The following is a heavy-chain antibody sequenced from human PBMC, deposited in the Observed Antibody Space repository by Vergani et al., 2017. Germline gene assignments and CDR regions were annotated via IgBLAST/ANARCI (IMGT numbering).Heavy chain of an antibody. J-gene: IGHJ4*02. V-gene: IGHV3-11*04. D-gene: IGHD6-13*01. Sequence: VHLLESGGGQVEAGGSLRLSCAASGFTFSDCYMSWIRQAPGKGLEWVSYISSSGSTIYYADSVKGRFTISRDNAKNSLYLQMNSLRAEDTAVYYCARDGHSSSWGGYWGQGTLVTVSS. CDR2: ISSSGSTI. CDR3: ARDGHSSSWGGY. CDR1: GFTFSDCY.